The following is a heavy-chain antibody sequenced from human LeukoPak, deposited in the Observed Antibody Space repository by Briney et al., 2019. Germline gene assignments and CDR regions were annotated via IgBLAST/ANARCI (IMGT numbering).Heavy chain of an antibody. CDR2: ISYDESNK. V-gene: IGHV3-30*18. J-gene: IGHJ1*01. Sequence: GGSLRLSCAASGFIFSNYGMHWVRQAPGKGLEWVAVISYDESNKFYRDSVKGRFTISRDNSKDMLYLQMNSLRAEDTAVYYCEKELRGYSYGEHWGQGILVTVSS. CDR1: GFIFSNYG. D-gene: IGHD5-18*01. CDR3: EKELRGYSYGEH.